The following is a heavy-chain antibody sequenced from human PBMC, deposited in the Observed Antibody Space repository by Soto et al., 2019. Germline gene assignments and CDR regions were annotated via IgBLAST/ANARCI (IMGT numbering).Heavy chain of an antibody. J-gene: IGHJ4*02. Sequence: EVQLVETGGGLIQPGGSLRLSCADSGFSVGGNYMTWVRQSPGKGLEWVSLIYSNGDTDYADSVKGRFSISRDNFKNTLYLQMNNLRAEDTAVYHYERKSDPSPVPEADGVWGRGTLVTVSS. CDR3: ERKSDPSPVPEADGV. CDR1: GFSVGGNY. V-gene: IGHV3-53*02. CDR2: IYSNGDT. D-gene: IGHD2-8*01.